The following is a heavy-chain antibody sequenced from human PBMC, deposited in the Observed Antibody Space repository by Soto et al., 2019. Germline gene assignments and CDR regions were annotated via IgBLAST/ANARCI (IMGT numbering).Heavy chain of an antibody. CDR1: SGSISSSNW. D-gene: IGHD2-15*01. J-gene: IGHJ5*02. CDR3: ARVGCSGGSCYGNWFDP. CDR2: IYHSGST. V-gene: IGHV4-4*02. Sequence: SSETLSLTCAVSSGSISSSNWWSWVRQPPGKGLEWIGEIYHSGSTNYNPSLKSRVTISVDKSKNQFSLKLSSVTAADTAVYYCARVGCSGGSCYGNWFDPWGQGTLVTVSS.